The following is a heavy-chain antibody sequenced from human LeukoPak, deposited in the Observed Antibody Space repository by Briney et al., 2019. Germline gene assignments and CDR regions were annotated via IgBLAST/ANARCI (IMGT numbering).Heavy chain of an antibody. V-gene: IGHV4-61*01. CDR1: GGSVSSGSHY. Sequence: SETLSLTCTVSGGSVSSGSHYWSWIRQPPGKGLEWIGYIYYTGSPGSTNYNPSLKSRVTMSVDTSENQISLMLTSVAAADTAVYYCARAYSSAWTDPFDYWGQGTLVTVSS. D-gene: IGHD6-19*01. J-gene: IGHJ4*02. CDR2: IYYTGSPGST. CDR3: ARAYSSAWTDPFDY.